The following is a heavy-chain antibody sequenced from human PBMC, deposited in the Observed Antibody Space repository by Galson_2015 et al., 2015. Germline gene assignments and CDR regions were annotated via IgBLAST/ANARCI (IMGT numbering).Heavy chain of an antibody. D-gene: IGHD3-10*01. V-gene: IGHV3-30*18. Sequence: SLRLSCAASGFTFSSYGMHWVRQAPGKGLEWVALISYHGNNNYYADSVKGRFTISRDNSKNTLYLQMDSLRAEDTAVYYCAKERDMVRGVVYSGLDVWGKGTTVTVSS. CDR1: GFTFSSYG. CDR2: ISYHGNNN. CDR3: AKERDMVRGVVYSGLDV. J-gene: IGHJ6*04.